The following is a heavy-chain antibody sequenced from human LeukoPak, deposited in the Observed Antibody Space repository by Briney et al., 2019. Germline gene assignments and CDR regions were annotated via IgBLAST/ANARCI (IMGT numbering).Heavy chain of an antibody. Sequence: GGSLRLSCAASGFTFSSYDMNWVRQAPGKGLEWVSYISSSGSTIYYADSVKGRFTISRDNAKNSLYLQMNSLRAEDTAVYYCASSTRTRLQPDYWGQGTLVTVSS. CDR1: GFTFSSYD. V-gene: IGHV3-48*03. CDR2: ISSSGSTI. J-gene: IGHJ4*02. CDR3: ASSTRTRLQPDY. D-gene: IGHD4-11*01.